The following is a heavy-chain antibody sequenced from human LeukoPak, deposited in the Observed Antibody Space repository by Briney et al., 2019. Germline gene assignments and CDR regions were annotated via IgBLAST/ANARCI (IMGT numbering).Heavy chain of an antibody. CDR3: ARGSIIDFWSGYPPYYYYMDV. D-gene: IGHD3-3*01. J-gene: IGHJ6*03. CDR2: ISSSSSYI. CDR1: GFTFSRDS. Sequence: KAGGSLRLSCAASGFTFSRDSMNWVRQAPGKGLEWVSFISSSSSYIYYADSLKGRFTISRDNAKNSLYLQMNSLRAEDTAVYYCARGSIIDFWSGYPPYYYYMDVWGKGTTVTVSS. V-gene: IGHV3-21*01.